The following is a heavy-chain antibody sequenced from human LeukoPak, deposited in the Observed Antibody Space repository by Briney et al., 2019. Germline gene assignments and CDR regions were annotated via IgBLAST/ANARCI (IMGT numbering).Heavy chain of an antibody. V-gene: IGHV3-21*01. CDR3: ARARGFMYYYGPGSYLFDY. J-gene: IGHJ4*02. CDR1: GFTFSSYS. D-gene: IGHD3-10*01. Sequence: GGSLRLSCAASGFTFSSYSMNWVRQAPGKGLEWVSSISSSSSYIYYADSVKGRFTISRDNAKNSLYLQMNSLRAEDTAVYYCARARGFMYYYGPGSYLFDYWGQGTLVTVSS. CDR2: ISSSSSYI.